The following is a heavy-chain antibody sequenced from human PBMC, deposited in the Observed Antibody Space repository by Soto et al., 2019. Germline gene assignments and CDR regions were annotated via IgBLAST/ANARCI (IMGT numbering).Heavy chain of an antibody. CDR2: IYYSGST. CDR3: ARGYCSGGSCYGPGAFDI. Sequence: PSETLSLTSPDSGTSVSRYYSISLRQPPGKVLEWIGYIYYSGSTNYNPSLKSRVTISVDTSKNPFSLKLSSVTAADRAVYYCARGYCSGGSCYGPGAFDIWGQGTMVTVSS. CDR1: GTSVSRYY. J-gene: IGHJ3*02. V-gene: IGHV4-59*02. D-gene: IGHD2-15*01.